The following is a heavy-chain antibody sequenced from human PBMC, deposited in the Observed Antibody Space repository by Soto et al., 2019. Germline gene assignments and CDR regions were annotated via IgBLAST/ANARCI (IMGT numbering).Heavy chain of an antibody. CDR2: INQDGSKK. J-gene: IGHJ4*02. V-gene: IGHV3-7*01. CDR1: GFTFSTYW. Sequence: QSGGSLRLSCAASGFTFSTYWMDWVRQTPGKGLEWVANINQDGSKKNYVDSVKGRFTISRDNAKNSLYLQMSSLTAEDSALYYCSRSLDSWGQGTLVTVSS. CDR3: SRSLDS.